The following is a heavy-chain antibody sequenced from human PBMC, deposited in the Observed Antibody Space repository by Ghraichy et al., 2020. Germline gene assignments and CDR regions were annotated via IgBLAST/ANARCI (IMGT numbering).Heavy chain of an antibody. J-gene: IGHJ4*02. CDR1: GGSFSGYY. D-gene: IGHD5-18*01. Sequence: SETLSLTCAVYGGSFSGYYWSWIRQPPGKGLEWIGEINHSGSTNYNPSLKSRVTISVDTSKNQFSLKLSSVTAADTAVYHCASYSAMAHGGPGDYLGQGTLVTVSS. CDR3: ASYSAMAHGGPGDY. V-gene: IGHV4-34*01. CDR2: INHSGST.